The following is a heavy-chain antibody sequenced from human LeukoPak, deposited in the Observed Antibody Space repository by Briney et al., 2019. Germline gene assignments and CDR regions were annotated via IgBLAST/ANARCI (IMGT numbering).Heavy chain of an antibody. J-gene: IGHJ4*02. CDR2: IIPIFGTT. CDR1: GGTFSSYA. V-gene: IGHV1-69*05. CDR3: VTITAVGKKLN. Sequence: ASVKVSCKASGGTFSSYAISWVRQAPGQGLEWMGGIIPIFGTTTYAQKFQGRITMTRDTSTSTVYMELSSLRSEDTAVYYCVTITAVGKKLNWGQGTLVTVSS. D-gene: IGHD6-13*01.